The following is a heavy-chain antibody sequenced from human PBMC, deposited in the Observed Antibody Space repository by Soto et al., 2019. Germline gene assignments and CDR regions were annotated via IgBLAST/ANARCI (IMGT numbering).Heavy chain of an antibody. J-gene: IGHJ5*02. CDR2: INPNSGGT. D-gene: IGHD6-6*01. CDR1: GYTVTGYY. CDR3: ARAARPSRGPFDP. V-gene: IGHV1-2*04. Sequence: ASVKVSCKASGYTVTGYYMHWVRQAPGQGLEWMGWINPNSGGTNYAQKFQGWVTMTRDTSISTAYMELSRLRSDDTAVYYCARAARPSRGPFDPWGQGTLVTVSS.